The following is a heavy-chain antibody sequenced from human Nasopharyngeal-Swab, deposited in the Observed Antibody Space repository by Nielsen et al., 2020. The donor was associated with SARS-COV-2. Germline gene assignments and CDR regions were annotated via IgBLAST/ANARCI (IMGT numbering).Heavy chain of an antibody. Sequence: GESLKISCSASGFTFRDYDMHWVRQAPGKGLEHVSGISRDGRSIFFADSVSDRFTISRDNSKNTLYLQMGGLRAEDMAVYYCARAPYSGSYYGFDYWGQGTLVTVSS. V-gene: IGHV3-64*02. J-gene: IGHJ4*02. D-gene: IGHD1-26*01. CDR3: ARAPYSGSYYGFDY. CDR2: ISRDGRSI. CDR1: GFTFRDYD.